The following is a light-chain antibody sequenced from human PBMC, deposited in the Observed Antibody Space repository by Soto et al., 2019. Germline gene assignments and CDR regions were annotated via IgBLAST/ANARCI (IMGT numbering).Light chain of an antibody. CDR1: QSISSSY. CDR3: QQYGSSRFT. Sequence: EMVLTQSPGTLSLSPGERATLSCRASQSISSSYLAWHQQKPGQAPRLLVYGASSRATGSPDRFSGSGSGTDFTLTISRLEPEDVAVYYCQQYGSSRFTFGPGTKVDIK. J-gene: IGKJ3*01. V-gene: IGKV3-20*01. CDR2: GAS.